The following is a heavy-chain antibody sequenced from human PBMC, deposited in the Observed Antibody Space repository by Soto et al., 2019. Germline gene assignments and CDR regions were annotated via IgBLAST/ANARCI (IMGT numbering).Heavy chain of an antibody. Sequence: QVQLVQSGAEVKKPGASVKVSCKASGSTFNTYNINWVRQSPVQEHERMGGILPIFGTTNYAQRFQGRVTFTADDSTSTAYMELSSLRSEDTAVYYCARDGTGASYYYYYGMDVWGQGTTVTVTS. CDR3: ARDGTGASYYYYYGMDV. V-gene: IGHV1-69*01. D-gene: IGHD7-27*01. CDR2: ILPIFGTT. CDR1: GSTFNTYN. J-gene: IGHJ6*02.